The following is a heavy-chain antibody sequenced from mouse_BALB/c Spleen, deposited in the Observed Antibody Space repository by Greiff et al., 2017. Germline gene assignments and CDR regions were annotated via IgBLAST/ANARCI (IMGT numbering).Heavy chain of an antibody. CDR2: ISDGGSYT. V-gene: IGHV5-4*02. J-gene: IGHJ3*01. Sequence: EVKVVESGGGLVKPGGSLKLSCAASGFTFSDYYMYWVRQTPEKRLEWVATISDGGSYTYYPDSVKGRFTISRDNAKNNLYLQMSSLKSEDTAMYYCAREPTARVAYWGQGTLVTVSA. D-gene: IGHD1-2*01. CDR3: AREPTARVAY. CDR1: GFTFSDYY.